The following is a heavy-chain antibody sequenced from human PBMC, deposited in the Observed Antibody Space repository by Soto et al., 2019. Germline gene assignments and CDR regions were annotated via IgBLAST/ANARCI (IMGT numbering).Heavy chain of an antibody. J-gene: IGHJ4*02. V-gene: IGHV3-21*01. CDR3: ARRYCSSTNCYSFDY. D-gene: IGHD2-2*01. CDR1: GFSFSTYS. Sequence: EVQLVESGGGLVKPGGSLRLSCAASGFSFSTYSMNWVRQAPGKGLEWVSSISSSSSYTYYADSVKGRFTISRDNAKNSLYLQMNSLRAEDTAVYYSARRYCSSTNCYSFDYWGQGILVTVSS. CDR2: ISSSSSYT.